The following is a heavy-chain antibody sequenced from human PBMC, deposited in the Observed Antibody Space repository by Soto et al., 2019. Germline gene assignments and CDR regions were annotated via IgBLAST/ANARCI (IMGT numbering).Heavy chain of an antibody. CDR2: INPSGGST. CDR1: GYTFTSYY. D-gene: IGHD6-19*01. V-gene: IGHV1-46*01. Sequence: GASVKVSCKASGYTFTSYYMHWVRQAPGQGLEWMGIINPSGGSTSYAQKFQGRVTMTRDTSTSTVYMELSSLRSEDTAVYYCARGGPTSIAVAGTNYYNYYGMDVWGQGTTVTVSS. CDR3: ARGGPTSIAVAGTNYYNYYGMDV. J-gene: IGHJ6*02.